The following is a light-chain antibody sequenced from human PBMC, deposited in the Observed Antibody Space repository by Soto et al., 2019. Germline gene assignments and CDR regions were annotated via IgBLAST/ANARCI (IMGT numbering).Light chain of an antibody. J-gene: IGLJ1*01. CDR2: HVS. V-gene: IGLV2-8*01. Sequence: QSALTQPPSASGSPGQSVTISCTGAGTDVGQYNYVSWYQQHPGKAPKLLIHHVSRRPSGVPARFSGSKSGNTASLTVSGLQTEDEADYYCSSYAGSSTYVFGTGTKSPS. CDR3: SSYAGSSTYV. CDR1: GTDVGQYNY.